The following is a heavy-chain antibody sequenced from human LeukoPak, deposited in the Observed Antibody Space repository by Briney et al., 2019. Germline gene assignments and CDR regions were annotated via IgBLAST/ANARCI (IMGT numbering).Heavy chain of an antibody. D-gene: IGHD2-2*01. CDR2: INWKGGIT. CDR1: GFTFDDYG. J-gene: IGHJ3*02. V-gene: IGHV3-20*04. CDR3: ASSTSALDDAFDI. Sequence: GGSLRLSCAASGFTFDDYGMSWVRHAPGKGLEWVSGINWKGGITANADSVKGRYTISRDNAKNSLYLQMNSLRAEDTAVYYCASSTSALDDAFDIWGQGTMVTVSS.